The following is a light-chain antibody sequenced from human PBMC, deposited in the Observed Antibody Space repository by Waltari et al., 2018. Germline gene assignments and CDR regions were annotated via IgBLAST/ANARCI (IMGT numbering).Light chain of an antibody. CDR3: SSQTLDGLVL. CDR1: GSAVGASDY. Sequence: QSALTQPASVSGSPGQSITISCSGVGSAVGASDYVSWHQHHPGKAPQVILYDVTNRPSMVSDRFSGSKSANTASLTISRLRPEDESDYYCSSQTLDGLVLFGGGTRLTVL. CDR2: DVT. V-gene: IGLV2-14*03. J-gene: IGLJ2*01.